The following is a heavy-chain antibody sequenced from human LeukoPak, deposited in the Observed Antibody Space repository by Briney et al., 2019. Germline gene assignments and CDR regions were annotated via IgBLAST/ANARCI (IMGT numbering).Heavy chain of an antibody. CDR1: GFTFSSYA. D-gene: IGHD4-17*01. J-gene: IGHJ4*02. Sequence: QPGGSLRLSCAASGFTFSSYAMSWVRQAPGKGLEWVSAISGSGGSTYYADSVKGRYTISRDNSKNTLYLPMNSLRAEDTAVYYCAKDLHNGDPNYFDYWGQGTLVTVSS. V-gene: IGHV3-23*01. CDR2: ISGSGGST. CDR3: AKDLHNGDPNYFDY.